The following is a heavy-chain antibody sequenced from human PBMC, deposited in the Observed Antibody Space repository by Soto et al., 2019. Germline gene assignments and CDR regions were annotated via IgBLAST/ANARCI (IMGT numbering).Heavy chain of an antibody. CDR1: GGSISSGGYY. V-gene: IGHV4-31*03. D-gene: IGHD2-8*01. CDR3: LCGRSYCTNGVCHPVVYYFDY. J-gene: IGHJ4*02. CDR2: IYYSGST. Sequence: SENLSLTCTVSGGSISSGGYYWSWIRQHPGKGKEWIGYIYYSGSTYYNPSLKSRVTISVDTSKNQFSMKLSSVTAADTAVYYCLCGRSYCTNGVCHPVVYYFDYWGQGTLVTVSS.